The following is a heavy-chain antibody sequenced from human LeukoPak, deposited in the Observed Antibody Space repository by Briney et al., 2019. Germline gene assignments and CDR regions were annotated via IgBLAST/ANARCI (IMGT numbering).Heavy chain of an antibody. V-gene: IGHV1-24*01. Sequence: ASVKVSCKVSGYTLTELSMHWVRQAPGKGLEWMGGFDPEDGETIYAQKFQGRVTMTEDTSTDTAYMELSSLRSEDTAVYYCATSTHYYDSSGYVYWGQGTLVTVSS. J-gene: IGHJ4*02. CDR3: ATSTHYYDSSGYVY. CDR1: GYTLTELS. D-gene: IGHD3-22*01. CDR2: FDPEDGET.